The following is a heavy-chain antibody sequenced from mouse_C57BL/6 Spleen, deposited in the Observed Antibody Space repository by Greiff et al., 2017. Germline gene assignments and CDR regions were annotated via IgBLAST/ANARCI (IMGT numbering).Heavy chain of an antibody. CDR1: GYTFTDYE. D-gene: IGHD2-2*01. J-gene: IGHJ2*01. CDR2: IDPETGGT. CDR3: TRKGVTTTFDY. V-gene: IGHV1-15*01. Sequence: QVQLKESGAELVRPGASVTLSCKASGYTFTDYEMHWVKQTPVHGLEWIGAIDPETGGTAYNQKFKGKAILTADKSSSTAYMELRSLTSEDSAVYYCTRKGVTTTFDYWGQGTTLTVSS.